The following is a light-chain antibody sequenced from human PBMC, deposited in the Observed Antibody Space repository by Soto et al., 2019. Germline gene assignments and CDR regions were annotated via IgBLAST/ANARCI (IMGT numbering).Light chain of an antibody. V-gene: IGLV1-51*01. CDR1: RSTLGGHS. Sequence: QSVLTQPPSVSAAPGQKVTISCSGSRSTLGGHSVSWYQQVPRTAPKLLIYDNHKRPSGIPDRFSGSKSGTSATLGITGLQTGDEADYYCGTWDSSLSAYVFGTGTKVTVL. J-gene: IGLJ1*01. CDR2: DNH. CDR3: GTWDSSLSAYV.